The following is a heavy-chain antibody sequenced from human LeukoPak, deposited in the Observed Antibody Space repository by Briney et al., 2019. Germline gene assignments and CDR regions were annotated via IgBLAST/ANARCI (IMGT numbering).Heavy chain of an antibody. V-gene: IGHV4-38-2*02. J-gene: IGHJ4*02. Sequence: SETLSLTCTVSGYSISSGYYWGWIRQPPGKGLVWIGSIYLSGSTYYNPSLKSRVTISVDTSKNQFSLKLSSVTAADTAVYYCARRDSSGYIDYWGQGTLVTVSS. CDR3: ARRDSSGYIDY. CDR1: GYSISSGYY. CDR2: IYLSGST. D-gene: IGHD3-22*01.